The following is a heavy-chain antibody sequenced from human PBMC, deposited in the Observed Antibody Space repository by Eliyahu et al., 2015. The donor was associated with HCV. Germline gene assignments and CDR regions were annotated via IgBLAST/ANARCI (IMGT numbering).Heavy chain of an antibody. J-gene: IGHJ4*02. D-gene: IGHD5-18*01. CDR2: IYSGGST. V-gene: IGHV3-53*01. CDR1: GFTVSSNY. CDR3: ARVKRGYSYGVDY. Sequence: EVQLVESGGGLIQPGGSLRLSCAASGFTVSSNYMXRGPQAPGKGLEWVSVIYSGGSTYYADSVKGRFTISRDNSKNTLYLQMNSLRAEDTAVYYCARVKRGYSYGVDYWGQGTLVTVSS.